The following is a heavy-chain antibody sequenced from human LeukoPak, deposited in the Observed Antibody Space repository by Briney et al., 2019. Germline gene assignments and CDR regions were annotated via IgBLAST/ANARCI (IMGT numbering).Heavy chain of an antibody. D-gene: IGHD2-15*01. J-gene: IGHJ5*02. V-gene: IGHV1-2*02. Sequence: GASVKVSCKASGYTFTSYGISWVRQAPGQGLEWMGWINPNSGGTNYAQKFQGRVTMTRDTSISTAYMELSRLRSDDTAVYYCAYSRWFDPWGQGTLVTVSS. CDR1: GYTFTSYG. CDR3: AYSRWFDP. CDR2: INPNSGGT.